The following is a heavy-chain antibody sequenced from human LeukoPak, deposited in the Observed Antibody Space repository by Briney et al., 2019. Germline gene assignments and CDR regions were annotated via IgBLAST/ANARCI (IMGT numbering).Heavy chain of an antibody. J-gene: IGHJ3*02. V-gene: IGHV3-15*01. CDR2: IKSKTDGGTT. D-gene: IGHD1-26*01. CDR3: TTPNGSPRRDAFDI. CDR1: GFTFTDAW. Sequence: GGSLRLPCAASGFTFTDAWMTWVRQAPGKGLEWVGRIKSKTDGGTTDYATPVKGRFTISRDDSKNTLFLQMNSLKTEDTAMYYCTTPNGSPRRDAFDIWGQGTMITVSS.